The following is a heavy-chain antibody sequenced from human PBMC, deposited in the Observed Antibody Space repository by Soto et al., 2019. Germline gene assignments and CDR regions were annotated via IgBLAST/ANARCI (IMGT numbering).Heavy chain of an antibody. CDR3: ARVVVAATQGYYYYMDV. CDR2: INAGNGNT. D-gene: IGHD2-15*01. J-gene: IGHJ6*03. CDR1: GYTFTSYA. Sequence: QVQLVQSGAEVKKPGASVKVSCKASGYTFTSYAMHWVRQAPGQRLEWMGWINAGNGNTKYSQKFQGRVTITRDTSASTADMELSSLRSEDTAVYYCARVVVAATQGYYYYMDVWGKGTTVTVSS. V-gene: IGHV1-3*01.